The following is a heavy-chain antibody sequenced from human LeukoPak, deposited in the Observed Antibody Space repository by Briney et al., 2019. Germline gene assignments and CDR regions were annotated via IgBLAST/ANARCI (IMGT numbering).Heavy chain of an antibody. CDR3: ARSGSSSFDF. V-gene: IGHV3-48*02. D-gene: IGHD1-26*01. Sequence: PGGSLRLSCAASGFTFSSYSMNWVRQTPGKGLEWVSYISSSSSTIYYADSVKGRLTISRDNAKNSLYLQMNSLRDENTAVYYCARSGSSSFDFWGQGTRVTVSS. CDR2: ISSSSSTI. CDR1: GFTFSSYS. J-gene: IGHJ4*02.